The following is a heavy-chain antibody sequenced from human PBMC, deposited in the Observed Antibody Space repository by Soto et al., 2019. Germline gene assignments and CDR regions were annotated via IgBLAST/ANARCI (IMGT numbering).Heavy chain of an antibody. CDR3: AGHRSSSTYYYFDY. Sequence: SETLSLTCTVSGGSVSSSSCYWSWVRQNPGKDLEWIGHMHHSGRTHYNPSLKSRVAISVDTSKNQFSLYLNSVTAADTAVYYCAGHRSSSTYYYFDYWGQGTLVTVSS. CDR1: GGSVSSSSCY. CDR2: MHHSGRT. V-gene: IGHV4-31*03. D-gene: IGHD2-2*01. J-gene: IGHJ4*02.